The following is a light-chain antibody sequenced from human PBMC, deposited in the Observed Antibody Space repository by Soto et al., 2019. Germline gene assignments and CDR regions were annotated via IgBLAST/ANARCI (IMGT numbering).Light chain of an antibody. CDR3: QSYDSSLSGWV. V-gene: IGLV1-40*01. Sequence: QSVLTQPPSVSGAPGQRVTISCNGSSSNIGAGYDVHWYQQLPGTAPKLLIFGNGNRPSGVPDRFSGSKSDTSASLAITGLQAEDEADYYCQSYDSSLSGWVFGGGTKLTVL. J-gene: IGLJ3*02. CDR1: SSNIGAGYD. CDR2: GNG.